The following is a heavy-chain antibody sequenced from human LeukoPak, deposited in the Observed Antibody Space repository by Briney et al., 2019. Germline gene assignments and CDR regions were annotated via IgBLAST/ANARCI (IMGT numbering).Heavy chain of an antibody. CDR2: ISFDGTNK. CDR3: AELGITMIGGV. D-gene: IGHD3-10*02. V-gene: IGHV3-30*18. J-gene: IGHJ6*04. Sequence: PGGSLRLSCAASGFTFSSYGMHWVRQAPGKGLEWVAVISFDGTNKFYADSVKGRFTISRDNSKKTVYLQMNSLRAEDTAVYYCAELGITMIGGVWGKGTTVTISS. CDR1: GFTFSSYG.